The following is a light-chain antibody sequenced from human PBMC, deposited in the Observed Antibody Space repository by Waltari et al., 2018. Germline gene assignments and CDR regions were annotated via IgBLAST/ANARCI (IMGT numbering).Light chain of an antibody. V-gene: IGKV1-39*01. CDR3: HQTYNSPFT. CDR2: LAS. J-gene: IGKJ3*01. Sequence: DIQMTQSPSSLSASIGDRVTITCRASQTISHFLNWYQQKPGKAPKLLVYLASNLQSGVPSKFSGRGSRTDFTLTISSLQPDDFATYFCHQTYNSPFTFGPGTKVDVK. CDR1: QTISHF.